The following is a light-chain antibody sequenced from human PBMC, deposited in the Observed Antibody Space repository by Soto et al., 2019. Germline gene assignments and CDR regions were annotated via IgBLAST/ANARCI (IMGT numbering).Light chain of an antibody. V-gene: IGKV1-6*01. Sequence: AIQMTQSPSSLSASVGDRVTITCRASQGIRNDLGWYQQKPGKAPKLLIYAASSLQSGVPSRFSGSGAGTDFTLTISSRQPEDFATYYCLQDYNYPLTFGGGTKVEIK. J-gene: IGKJ4*01. CDR1: QGIRND. CDR2: AAS. CDR3: LQDYNYPLT.